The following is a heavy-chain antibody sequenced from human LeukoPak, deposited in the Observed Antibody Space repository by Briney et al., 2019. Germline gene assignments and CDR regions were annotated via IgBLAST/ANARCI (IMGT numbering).Heavy chain of an antibody. D-gene: IGHD3-10*01. CDR1: GFTFSAYS. J-gene: IGHJ4*02. CDR3: AKELRYVLYGSTGNYYPDF. V-gene: IGHV3-NL1*01. Sequence: GGSLRLSCAASGFTFSAYSMNWVRHTPGRGLEWVANINGRGITIHYADSFRGRFTISRDNSRTTVYLQMNSLRIEDTAVYYCAKELRYVLYGSTGNYYPDFWGQGTLVTVSS. CDR2: INGRGITI.